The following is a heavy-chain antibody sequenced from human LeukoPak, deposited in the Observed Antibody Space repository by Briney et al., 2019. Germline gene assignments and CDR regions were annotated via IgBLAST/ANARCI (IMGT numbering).Heavy chain of an antibody. CDR3: ARGMVRGVIYGIDV. J-gene: IGHJ6*02. Sequence: SETLSLTCAVCGESFSGYYWSWLRQPPGKGLEWIGEINHSGSTNYNPSLKSRVTISVDTSKNQFSLKLSSVTAADTAVYYCARGMVRGVIYGIDVWGQGTTVTVSS. D-gene: IGHD3-10*01. CDR1: GESFSGYY. CDR2: INHSGST. V-gene: IGHV4-34*01.